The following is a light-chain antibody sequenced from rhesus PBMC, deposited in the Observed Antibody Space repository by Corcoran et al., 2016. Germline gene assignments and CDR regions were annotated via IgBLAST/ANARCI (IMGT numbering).Light chain of an antibody. CDR2: KAS. J-gene: IGKJ4*01. CDR1: QSISSW. Sequence: DIQMTQSPSSLSASVGDTVTITCRASQSISSWLDWYQQKPGKAPKLLIYKASSLQSGVPSRFSGSGCGTDFTITISSLQPEDFATYYCLQYSSSPLTFGGGTKVEIK. CDR3: LQYSSSPLT. V-gene: IGKV1-22*01.